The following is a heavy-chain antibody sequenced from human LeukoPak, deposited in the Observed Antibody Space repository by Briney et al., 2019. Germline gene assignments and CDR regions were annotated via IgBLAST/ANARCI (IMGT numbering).Heavy chain of an antibody. V-gene: IGHV3-48*01. Sequence: GGSLRLSCAASGFTFSSYSMNWVRQAPGKGLEWVSYISSSGSTIYYADSVKGRLTISRDNAKNTVYLQMNGLRAEDTATYYCATDVSERLDHWGQGTLVTVSS. CDR2: ISSSGSTI. CDR1: GFTFSSYS. CDR3: ATDVSERLDH. J-gene: IGHJ4*01.